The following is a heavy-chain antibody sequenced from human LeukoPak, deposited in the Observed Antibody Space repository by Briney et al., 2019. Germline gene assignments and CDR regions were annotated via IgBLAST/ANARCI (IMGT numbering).Heavy chain of an antibody. Sequence: ASVKVSCKASGGTFSSYAISWVRQAPGQGLEWVGGIIPIFGTANYAQKFQGRVTITADESTSTAYMELSSLRSEDTAVYYCARDGGNWFDPWGQGTLVTVSS. J-gene: IGHJ5*02. D-gene: IGHD3-16*01. CDR3: ARDGGNWFDP. V-gene: IGHV1-69*13. CDR1: GGTFSSYA. CDR2: IIPIFGTA.